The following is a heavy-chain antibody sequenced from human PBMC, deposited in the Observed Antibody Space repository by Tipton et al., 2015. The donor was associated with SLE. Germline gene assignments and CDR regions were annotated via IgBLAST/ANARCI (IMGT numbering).Heavy chain of an antibody. CDR2: ISWNSGSI. Sequence: SLRLSCAASGFTFDDHAMHWVRQAPGKGLEWVSGISWNSGSIGYVDSVKGRFTISRDNAKNSLYLQMNSLRAEDTAVYYCARGLLGDYWGQGTLVTVFS. CDR1: GFTFDDHA. J-gene: IGHJ4*02. V-gene: IGHV3-9*01. CDR3: ARGLLGDY. D-gene: IGHD2-8*02.